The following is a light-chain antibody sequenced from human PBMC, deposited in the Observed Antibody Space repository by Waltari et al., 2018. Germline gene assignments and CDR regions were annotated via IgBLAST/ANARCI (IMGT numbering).Light chain of an antibody. CDR3: AAWDDSLSGLV. Sequence: QSVLTQPPSASGTPGQKVTISCNGSSSITGSNYVYWYQQLPGTAPKLLIFKNNQRPSGVPDRFSDSKSGTSASLAINGLRSEDEADYYCAAWDDSLSGLVLGGGTKVTVL. CDR2: KNN. CDR1: SSITGSNY. J-gene: IGLJ3*02. V-gene: IGLV1-47*01.